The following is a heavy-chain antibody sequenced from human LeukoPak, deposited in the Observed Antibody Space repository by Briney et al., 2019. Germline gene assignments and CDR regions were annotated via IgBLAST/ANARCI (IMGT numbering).Heavy chain of an antibody. CDR3: AGQYSYDSRGLDY. CDR2: ISSSSSPI. V-gene: IGHV3-48*01. J-gene: IGHJ4*02. Sequence: PGGSLRLSCAASGFTFSSYTMNWVRQAPGKGLEWVSYISSSSSPIYYADSVKGRFTISRDNAKNSLYLQMNSLRADDTAVYYCAGQYSYDSRGLDYWGQGTLVTVSS. CDR1: GFTFSSYT. D-gene: IGHD3-22*01.